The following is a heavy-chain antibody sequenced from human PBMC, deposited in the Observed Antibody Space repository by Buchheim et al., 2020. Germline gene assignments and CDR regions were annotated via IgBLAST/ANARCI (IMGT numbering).Heavy chain of an antibody. CDR1: GYTFTSYY. CDR3: ARDGGDYYDSSGYYYGWFDP. V-gene: IGHV1-46*01. Sequence: QVQLVQSGAEVKKPGASVKVSCKASGYTFTSYYMHWVRQAPGQGLEWMGIINPSGGSTSYAQKFQGRVTMTRERSTSTVYMELSSLRSEDTAVYYCARDGGDYYDSSGYYYGWFDPWGQGTL. J-gene: IGHJ5*02. CDR2: INPSGGST. D-gene: IGHD3-22*01.